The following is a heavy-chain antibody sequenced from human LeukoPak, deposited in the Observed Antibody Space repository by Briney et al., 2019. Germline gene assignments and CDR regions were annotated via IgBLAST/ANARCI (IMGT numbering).Heavy chain of an antibody. Sequence: ASAKVSCKASGYTFTGYYMHWVRQAPGQGLEWMGWINPNSGGTNYAQKFQGRVTMTRDTSISTAYMELSRLRSDDTAVYYCARGFLTTGTVVIDFDYWGQGTLVTVSS. CDR2: INPNSGGT. CDR1: GYTFTGYY. J-gene: IGHJ4*02. CDR3: ARGFLTTGTVVIDFDY. D-gene: IGHD4-23*01. V-gene: IGHV1-2*02.